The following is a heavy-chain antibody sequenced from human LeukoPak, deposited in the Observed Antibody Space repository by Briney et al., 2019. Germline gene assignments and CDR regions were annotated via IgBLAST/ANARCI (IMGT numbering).Heavy chain of an antibody. D-gene: IGHD3-22*01. V-gene: IGHV1-69*04. Sequence: SVKVSCKASGGTFSSYAISWVRQAPGQGLEWMGRIIPIVGIANYAQKFQGRVTIIADKSTSKAYMELSSLTSEDTAVYYCARERDSSGYMVSYYFDYWGQGTLVTVSS. CDR3: ARERDSSGYMVSYYFDY. CDR1: GGTFSSYA. J-gene: IGHJ4*02. CDR2: IIPIVGIA.